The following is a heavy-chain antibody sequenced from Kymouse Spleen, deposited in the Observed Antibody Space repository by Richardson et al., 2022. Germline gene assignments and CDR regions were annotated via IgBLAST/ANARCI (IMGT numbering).Heavy chain of an antibody. V-gene: IGHV3-7*01. CDR1: GFTFSSYW. CDR3: ARAEGSGWYPYYYYYGMDV. Sequence: EVQLVESGGGLVQPGGSLRLSCAASGFTFSSYWMSWVRQAPGKGLEWVANIKQDGSEKYYVDSVKGRFTISRDNAKNSLYLQMNSLRAEDTAVYYCARAEGSGWYPYYYYYGMDVWGQGTTVTVSS. D-gene: IGHD6-19*01. J-gene: IGHJ6*02. CDR2: IKQDGSEK.